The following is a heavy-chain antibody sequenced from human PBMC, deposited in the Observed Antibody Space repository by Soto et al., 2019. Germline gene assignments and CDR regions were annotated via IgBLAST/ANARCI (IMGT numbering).Heavy chain of an antibody. CDR2: STYTGIT. J-gene: IGHJ5*02. Sequence: QVRLRQWGAGLLKPSETLSLTCGVYGGSFSGYHWNWVRQPPGKGLEWIGDSTYTGITNYNPSLNSRVNISVDTSRNQFALRLSAVIAADTAVYYCARAVPYHWGQGILVTVSS. V-gene: IGHV4-34*01. CDR3: ARAVPYH. CDR1: GGSFSGYH.